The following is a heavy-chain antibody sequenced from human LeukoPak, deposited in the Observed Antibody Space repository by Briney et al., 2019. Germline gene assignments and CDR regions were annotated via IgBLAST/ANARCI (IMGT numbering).Heavy chain of an antibody. D-gene: IGHD3-22*01. CDR2: ISYDGSNK. J-gene: IGHJ4*02. CDR1: GFTFSSYA. V-gene: IGHV3-30-3*01. Sequence: GGSLRLSCAASGFTFSSYAMSWVRQAPGKGLEWVAVISYDGSNKYYADSVKGRFTISRDNSKNTLYLQMNSLRAEDTAVYYCACYSGHYSGGGQGTLVTVSS. CDR3: ACYSGHYSG.